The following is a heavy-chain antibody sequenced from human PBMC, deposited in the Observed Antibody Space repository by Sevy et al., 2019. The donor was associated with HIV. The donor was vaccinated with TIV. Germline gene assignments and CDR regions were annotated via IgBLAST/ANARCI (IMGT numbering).Heavy chain of an antibody. CDR3: ARVSEWSQQLVGHLDY. D-gene: IGHD6-13*01. J-gene: IGHJ4*02. CDR2: FDPKDGQP. V-gene: IGHV1-24*01. Sequence: ASVKVSCKVTGYTLSELAIHWVRQAPGKGLEWMGSFDPKDGQPIYAQTFQGRVTMTEDTSTDTAYMNLSSLTSEDTAVYYCARVSEWSQQLVGHLDYWGQGTLVTVSS. CDR1: GYTLSELA.